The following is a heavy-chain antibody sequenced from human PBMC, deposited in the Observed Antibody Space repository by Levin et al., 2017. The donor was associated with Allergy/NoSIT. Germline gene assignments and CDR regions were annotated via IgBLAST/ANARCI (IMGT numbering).Heavy chain of an antibody. Sequence: GESLKISCAASGFTFSSYSMNWVRQAPGKGLEWVSSISSSSSYIYYADSVKGRFTISRDNAKNSLYLQMNSLRAEDTAVYYCARYSGYGGRTIDYRGQGTLVTVSS. CDR2: ISSSSSYI. V-gene: IGHV3-21*01. CDR3: ARYSGYGGRTIDY. D-gene: IGHD5-12*01. J-gene: IGHJ4*02. CDR1: GFTFSSYS.